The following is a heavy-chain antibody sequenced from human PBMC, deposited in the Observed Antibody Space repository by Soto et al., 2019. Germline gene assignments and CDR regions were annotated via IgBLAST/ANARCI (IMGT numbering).Heavy chain of an antibody. CDR2: IIPIFGTA. D-gene: IGHD3-22*01. V-gene: IGHV1-69*13. CDR3: ARGKVDYYDSPYGMDV. J-gene: IGHJ6*02. CDR1: GGTFSSYA. Sequence: APLKVSCKASGGTFSSYAISGVRQAPGQGREWMGGIIPIFGTANYAQKFQGRVTITADESTSPAYMELSSLRSEDTAVYYCARGKVDYYDSPYGMDVWGQGTTVTVSS.